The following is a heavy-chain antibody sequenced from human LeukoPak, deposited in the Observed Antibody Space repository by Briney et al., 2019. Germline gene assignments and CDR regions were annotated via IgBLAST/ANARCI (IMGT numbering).Heavy chain of an antibody. CDR2: ISSSSSYT. CDR3: ARSPYGDYVDY. Sequence: GGSLRLSCEASGFTFSDYYMSWIRQAPGKGLEWVSYISSSSSYTNYADSVKGRFTISRDNAKNSLYLQMNSLRAEDTAVYYCARSPYGDYVDYWGQGTLVTVSS. J-gene: IGHJ4*02. D-gene: IGHD4-17*01. CDR1: GFTFSDYY. V-gene: IGHV3-11*06.